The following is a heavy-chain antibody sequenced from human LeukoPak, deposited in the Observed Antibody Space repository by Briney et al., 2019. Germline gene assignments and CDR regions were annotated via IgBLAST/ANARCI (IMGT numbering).Heavy chain of an antibody. J-gene: IGHJ5*02. CDR3: ARYTSLSSNWFDP. V-gene: IGHV4-31*03. Sequence: PSETLSFTCTVSGDSITSGTYYWTWIRQHPGKGLEWIGYIYYTGVTYYNPSLMGRLTISVDTSKNQFSLKMNSVTAADTAVYYCARYTSLSSNWFDPWGQGTLVTVSS. D-gene: IGHD2/OR15-2a*01. CDR2: IYYTGVT. CDR1: GDSITSGTYY.